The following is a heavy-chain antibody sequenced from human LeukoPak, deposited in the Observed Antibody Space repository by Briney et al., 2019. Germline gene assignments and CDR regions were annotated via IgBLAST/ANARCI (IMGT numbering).Heavy chain of an antibody. CDR1: GGSISSSSYY. V-gene: IGHV4-39*01. Sequence: TPSETLSLTCTVSGGSISSSSYYWGWIRQPPGKGLEWIGSIYYSGSTYYNPSLKSRVTISVDTSKNQFSLKLSSVTAADTAVYYCASTVLTDAFDIWGQGTMVTVSS. J-gene: IGHJ3*02. CDR3: ASTVLTDAFDI. CDR2: IYYSGST. D-gene: IGHD4-11*01.